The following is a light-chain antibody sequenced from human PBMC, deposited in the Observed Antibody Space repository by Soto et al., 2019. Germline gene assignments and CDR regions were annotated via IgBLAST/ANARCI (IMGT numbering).Light chain of an antibody. J-gene: IGKJ3*01. CDR3: QQYYSYPFA. V-gene: IGKV1-8*01. CDR1: QSVSSY. CDR2: AAS. Sequence: AIRMTQSPSSFSASTGDRVTLTCRASQSVSSYLAWYQQKPGKAPKLLIYAASTLQSGVPSRFSGSGSGTDFTLTITSLKSEDFATYYCQQYYSYPFAFGPGTKVDI.